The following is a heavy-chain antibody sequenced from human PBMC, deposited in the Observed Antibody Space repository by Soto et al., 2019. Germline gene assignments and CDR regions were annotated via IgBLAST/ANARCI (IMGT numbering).Heavy chain of an antibody. CDR3: AKQIGYSGSYYDY. CDR1: GFTFSSYG. J-gene: IGHJ4*02. Sequence: GGSLRLSCAASGFTFSSYGMHWVRQAPGKGLEWVAVISYDGSNKYYADSVKGRFTISRDNSKNTLYLQMNSLRAEDTAVYYCAKQIGYSGSYYDYWGQGTLVTVSS. CDR2: ISYDGSNK. D-gene: IGHD1-26*01. V-gene: IGHV3-30*18.